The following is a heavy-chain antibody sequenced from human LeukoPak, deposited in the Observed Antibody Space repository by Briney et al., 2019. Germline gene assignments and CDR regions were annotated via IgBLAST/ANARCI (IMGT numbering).Heavy chain of an antibody. J-gene: IGHJ4*02. V-gene: IGHV3-48*03. CDR1: GFTFSSYE. CDR3: ARDVTTWELQRDY. CDR2: ISSSGSTI. D-gene: IGHD1-26*01. Sequence: PRGSLRLSCAASGFTFSSYEMNWVRQAPGKGLEWVSYISSSGSTIYYADSVKGRFTISRDNAKNSLYLQMNSLRAEDTAVYYCARDVTTWELQRDYWGQGTLVTVSS.